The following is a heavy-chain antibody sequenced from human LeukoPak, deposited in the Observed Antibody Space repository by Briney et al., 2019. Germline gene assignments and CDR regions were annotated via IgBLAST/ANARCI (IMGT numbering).Heavy chain of an antibody. CDR2: ISGSGGST. D-gene: IGHD3-9*01. V-gene: IGHV3-23*01. J-gene: IGHJ4*02. Sequence: PGGSLRLSCAASGFTFSRYAMSWVRHAPGKGLEWVSAISGSGGSTYYADSVKGRVTISTDNSKNTLYLQINSLRAEDTALYYCAKGRLDWLSLDYWGQGTLVTVSS. CDR1: GFTFSRYA. CDR3: AKGRLDWLSLDY.